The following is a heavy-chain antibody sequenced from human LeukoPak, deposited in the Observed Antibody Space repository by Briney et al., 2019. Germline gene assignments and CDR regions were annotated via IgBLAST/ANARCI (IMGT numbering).Heavy chain of an antibody. Sequence: SETLFLTCTVSGGSISSYYWSWIRQPPGKGLEWIGYIYYSGSTNYNPSLKSRVTISVDTSKNQFSLKLSSVTAADTAVYYCARGEYNSSSTAFDIWGQGTMVTVSS. CDR1: GGSISSYY. V-gene: IGHV4-59*01. J-gene: IGHJ3*02. CDR2: IYYSGST. D-gene: IGHD6-6*01. CDR3: ARGEYNSSSTAFDI.